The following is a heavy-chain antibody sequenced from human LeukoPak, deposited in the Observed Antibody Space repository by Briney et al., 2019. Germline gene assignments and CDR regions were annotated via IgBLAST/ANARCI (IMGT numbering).Heavy chain of an antibody. J-gene: IGHJ4*02. CDR1: GFTFSNYG. CDR2: IWYDGSNE. CDR3: ARGSQSTWGFFAY. V-gene: IGHV3-33*01. Sequence: GGSLRLSCAASGFTFSNYGMHWVRQAPGKGLQWVAVIWYDGSNEYYTGSVKGRFAISRDNAHNTLYLQMNSLRAEDTAVYYCARGSQSTWGFFAYWGQGTRVTVSS. D-gene: IGHD1-1*01.